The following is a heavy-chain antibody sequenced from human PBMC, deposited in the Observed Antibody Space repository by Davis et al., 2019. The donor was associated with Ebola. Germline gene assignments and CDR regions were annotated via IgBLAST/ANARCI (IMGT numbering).Heavy chain of an antibody. CDR2: IWYDGSNK. V-gene: IGHV3-33*01. Sequence: GGSLRLSCAASGFTFSSYGMHWVRQAPGKGLEWVAVIWYDGSNKYYADSVKGRFTISRDNSKNTLYLQMNSLRAEDTAVYYCTRRRFTKDIVVVPAAIRAWFDPWGQGTLVTVSS. D-gene: IGHD2-2*01. J-gene: IGHJ5*02. CDR3: TRRRFTKDIVVVPAAIRAWFDP. CDR1: GFTFSSYG.